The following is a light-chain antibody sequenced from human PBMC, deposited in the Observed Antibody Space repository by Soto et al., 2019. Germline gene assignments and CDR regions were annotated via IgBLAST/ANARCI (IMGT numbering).Light chain of an antibody. CDR2: AAS. Sequence: DIQMTQSPSSLSASVGDRVTITCRASQLISNYLNLDQHKPGKAPRLLIYAASSVQSRVPSRFSGRGYGADFTRIISSLQTEDFATDYCQQSYSTLDYTFGQGTKVEIK. V-gene: IGKV1-39*01. J-gene: IGKJ2*01. CDR1: QLISNY. CDR3: QQSYSTLDYT.